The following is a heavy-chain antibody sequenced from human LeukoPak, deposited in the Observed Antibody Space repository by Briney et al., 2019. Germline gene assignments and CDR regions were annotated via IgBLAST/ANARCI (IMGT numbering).Heavy chain of an antibody. CDR3: VRDRDWAFAY. CDR1: AITFSSFN. J-gene: IGHJ4*02. V-gene: IGHV3-48*01. Sequence: GGSLRLSCAASAITFSSFNMNWVRQAPGRGLEWVSYIGSSYNMYYADSVNGRFTISRDNAKNSLYLQMNSLGAEDTAVYYCVRDRDWAFAYWGQGTLVTVSS. CDR2: IGSSYNM. D-gene: IGHD2-21*01.